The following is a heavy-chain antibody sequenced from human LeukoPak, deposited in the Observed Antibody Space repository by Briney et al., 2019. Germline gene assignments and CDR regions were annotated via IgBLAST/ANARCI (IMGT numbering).Heavy chain of an antibody. Sequence: SVKVSXKASGGTFSSYAISWVRQAPGQGLEWMGGIIPIFDTANYAQKFQGRVTITTDESTSTAYMELSSLRSEDTAVYYCARDKGSGYYYFDYWGQGTLVTVSS. CDR3: ARDKGSGYYYFDY. CDR1: GGTFSSYA. J-gene: IGHJ4*02. D-gene: IGHD3-22*01. V-gene: IGHV1-69*05. CDR2: IIPIFDTA.